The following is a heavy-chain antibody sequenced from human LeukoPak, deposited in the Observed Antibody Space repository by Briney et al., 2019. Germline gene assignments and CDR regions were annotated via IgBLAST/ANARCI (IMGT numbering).Heavy chain of an antibody. D-gene: IGHD2-15*01. Sequence: SETLSLTCSVSGGSISSEYWSWIRQPPGKGLEWIGWIYYSGSTNYNPSLKSRVTISVDTSKNQFSLKLSSVTAADTAVYYCARGSPPLDYWGQGTLVTVSS. CDR2: IYYSGST. CDR1: GGSISSEY. J-gene: IGHJ4*02. V-gene: IGHV4-59*01. CDR3: ARGSPPLDY.